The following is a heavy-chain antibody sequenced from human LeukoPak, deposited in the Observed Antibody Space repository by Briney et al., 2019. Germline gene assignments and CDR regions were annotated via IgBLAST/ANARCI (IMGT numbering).Heavy chain of an antibody. J-gene: IGHJ4*02. Sequence: GGSLRLSCAASGFTYSNAWMSWVRQAPGKGLEWVGRIKSKTDGGTTDYAAPVKGRFTISRDDSKNTLYLQMNSLKTEDTAVYYCTTVNWNDVWDDYWGQGTLVTVSS. CDR1: GFTYSNAW. D-gene: IGHD1-20*01. V-gene: IGHV3-15*01. CDR3: TTVNWNDVWDDY. CDR2: IKSKTDGGTT.